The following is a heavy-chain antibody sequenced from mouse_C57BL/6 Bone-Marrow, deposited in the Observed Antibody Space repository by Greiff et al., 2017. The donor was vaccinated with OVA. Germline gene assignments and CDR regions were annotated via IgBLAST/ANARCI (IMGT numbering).Heavy chain of an antibody. CDR1: GYTFTSSW. Sequence: QVPLQQPGAELVMPGASVKLSCKASGYTFTSSWMHWVKQRPGQGLEWIGEIDPSDSYTNYNQKFKGKSTLTVDKSSSTAYMQLSSLTSEDSAVYYCARGGVTTAYYFDYWGQGTTLTVSS. J-gene: IGHJ2*01. V-gene: IGHV1-69*01. CDR2: IDPSDSYT. D-gene: IGHD1-2*01. CDR3: ARGGVTTAYYFDY.